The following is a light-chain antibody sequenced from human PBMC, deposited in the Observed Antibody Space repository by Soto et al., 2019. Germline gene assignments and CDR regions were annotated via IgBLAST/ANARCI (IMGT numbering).Light chain of an antibody. CDR1: QNISSN. J-gene: IGKJ1*01. V-gene: IGKV3-15*01. CDR2: GAS. Sequence: EIVMTQSPATLSVSPGERATLSCRASQNISSNLAWYQQKPGQAPRVLIDGASTRATGIPARFSGSGSGTEFTLTISSLQSEDFAVYYCQQYNNSLWTFGQGTKVEIK. CDR3: QQYNNSLWT.